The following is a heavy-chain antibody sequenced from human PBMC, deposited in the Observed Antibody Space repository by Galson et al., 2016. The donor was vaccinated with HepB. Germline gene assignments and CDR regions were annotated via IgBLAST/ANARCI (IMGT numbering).Heavy chain of an antibody. CDR1: GFSLSTIGMC. J-gene: IGHJ6*02. CDR2: IDWDDDK. Sequence: PALVKPTQTLTLTCTFSGFSLSTIGMCVSWIRQPPGKALEFLALIDWDDDKYYSTSLKARLTISKDSSKNQVVLTMANMDPVDTATYYCARNSRDSARDAMDVWGQGTTVTVSS. V-gene: IGHV2-70*01. D-gene: IGHD2-21*02. CDR3: ARNSRDSARDAMDV.